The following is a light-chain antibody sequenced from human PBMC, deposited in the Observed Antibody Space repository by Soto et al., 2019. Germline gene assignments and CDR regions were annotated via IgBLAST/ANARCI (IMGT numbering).Light chain of an antibody. CDR2: HTS. J-gene: IGKJ4*01. Sequence: EIVLTQSPGTLSLSPGEGATLSCRASQSVSSFYLAWYQHKPGQAPRPLIYHTSIRATGIPDRFSGSGSGTDFTLTISRLEPEDFAVYYCQQYGGSPLTFGGGTKVEI. CDR1: QSVSSFY. CDR3: QQYGGSPLT. V-gene: IGKV3-20*01.